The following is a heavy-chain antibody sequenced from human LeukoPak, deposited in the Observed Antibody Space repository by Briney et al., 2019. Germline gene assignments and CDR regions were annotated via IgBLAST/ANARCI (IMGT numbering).Heavy chain of an antibody. V-gene: IGHV3-23*01. D-gene: IGHD3-22*01. CDR2: ISGDATGT. Sequence: GGSLRLSCAASGFTFSSYAMSWVRQAPGKGLEWVSAISGDATGTYYEGSVKGGFTVSRDKSKNTLYLQMNSLRAEDTAVYYCARGGYYSDSRDYYPFDYWGQGTLVTVSS. J-gene: IGHJ4*02. CDR3: ARGGYYSDSRDYYPFDY. CDR1: GFTFSSYA.